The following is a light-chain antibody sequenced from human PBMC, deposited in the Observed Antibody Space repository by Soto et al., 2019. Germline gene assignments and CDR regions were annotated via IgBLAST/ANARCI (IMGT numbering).Light chain of an antibody. CDR2: DVS. J-gene: IGLJ3*02. Sequence: QSALTQPRSVSGSPGQSVTISCTGTSSDVGGYNYVSWYQQHPGKAPKVMIYDVSRRPSGVPDRFSVSKSGNTASLTISGLQAEDEADYYCCSYAVSNTFWVFGGGTKLTVL. V-gene: IGLV2-11*01. CDR1: SSDVGGYNY. CDR3: CSYAVSNTFWV.